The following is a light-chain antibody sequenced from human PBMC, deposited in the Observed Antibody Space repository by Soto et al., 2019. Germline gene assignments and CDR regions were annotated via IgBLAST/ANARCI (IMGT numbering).Light chain of an antibody. V-gene: IGKV3-20*01. J-gene: IGKJ3*01. CDR1: QSISSNY. CDR3: LQYGTSPFT. Sequence: EIVLTQSPGTLSLSPGERATLSCRASQSISSNYLAWYQQKPGQAPRLLIYGASSRATGIPDRFSGSGSGTDFTLTISRLEPEDFAVYWCLQYGTSPFTFGPGTKVDIK. CDR2: GAS.